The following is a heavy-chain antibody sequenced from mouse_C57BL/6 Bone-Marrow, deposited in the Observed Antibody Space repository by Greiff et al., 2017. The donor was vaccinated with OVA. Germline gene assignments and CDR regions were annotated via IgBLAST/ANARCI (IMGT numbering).Heavy chain of an antibody. D-gene: IGHD2-5*01. CDR2: IYPRSGNT. CDR1: GYTFTSYG. J-gene: IGHJ3*01. Sequence: VHLVESGAELARPGASVKLSCKASGYTFTSYGISWVKQRTGQGLEWIGEIYPRSGNTYYNEKFKGKATLTADKSSSTAYMELRSLTSEDSAVYFCAAYYSNKFAYWGQGTLVTVSA. V-gene: IGHV1-81*01. CDR3: AAYYSNKFAY.